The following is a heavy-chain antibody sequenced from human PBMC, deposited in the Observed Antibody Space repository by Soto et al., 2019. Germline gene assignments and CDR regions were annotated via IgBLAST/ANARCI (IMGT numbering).Heavy chain of an antibody. CDR3: ARDGRSTDRSGWYYFAS. CDR1: GYPFTSYY. V-gene: IGHV1-46*04. CDR2: INPGGGST. J-gene: IGHJ4*02. Sequence: QVQLVQSGAEVKKPGASVKVSCKASGYPFTSYYMHWVRQAPGQGLERMGIINPGGGSTSYAQTLQGRVTMTSDKSTSTVYRELSRLRSEDTAVYYSARDGRSTDRSGWYYFASWGQGTLVPVSS. D-gene: IGHD6-19*01.